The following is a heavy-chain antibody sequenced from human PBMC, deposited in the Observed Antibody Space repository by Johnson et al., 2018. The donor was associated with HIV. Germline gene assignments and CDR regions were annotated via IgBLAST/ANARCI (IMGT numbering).Heavy chain of an antibody. CDR2: IYSGGST. Sequence: EVQLVESGGGAVRPGGSLRISCAASGFTFDDYGMSWVRQAPGKGLEWVSYIYSGGSTYYADSVKGRFTISRDNSKNTLYLQMNSLRAEDTAVYYCARDHSRDEAFDIWGQGTMVTVSS. D-gene: IGHD5-24*01. J-gene: IGHJ3*02. CDR1: GFTFDDYG. V-gene: IGHV3-66*01. CDR3: ARDHSRDEAFDI.